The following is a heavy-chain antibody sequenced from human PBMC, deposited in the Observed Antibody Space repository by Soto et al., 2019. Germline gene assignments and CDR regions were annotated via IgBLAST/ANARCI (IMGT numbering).Heavy chain of an antibody. CDR2: IYYSGST. V-gene: IGHV4-59*08. CDR3: ARHSDSSSWYFDY. D-gene: IGHD6-13*01. Sequence: TSETLSLTCTVSGGSISSYYWSWIRQPPGKGLEWIGYIYYSGSTNYNPSLKSRVTISVDTSKNQFSLKLSSVTAADTAVYYCARHSDSSSWYFDYWGQGTLVTVSS. J-gene: IGHJ4*02. CDR1: GGSISSYY.